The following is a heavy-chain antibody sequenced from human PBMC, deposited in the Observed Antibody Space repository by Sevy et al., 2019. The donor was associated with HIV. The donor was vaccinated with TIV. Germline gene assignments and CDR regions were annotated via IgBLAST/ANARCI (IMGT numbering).Heavy chain of an antibody. CDR2: IYYSGST. Sequence: SETLSLTCTVSGGSISSGDYYWSWIRQPPGKGLEWIGYIYYSGSTYYNPSLKSRVTISVDTSKNQFSLKLSSVTAADTAVYYCAREANIVATILHVWGKGTTVTVSS. J-gene: IGHJ6*04. D-gene: IGHD5-12*01. CDR3: AREANIVATILHV. CDR1: GGSISSGDYY. V-gene: IGHV4-30-4*01.